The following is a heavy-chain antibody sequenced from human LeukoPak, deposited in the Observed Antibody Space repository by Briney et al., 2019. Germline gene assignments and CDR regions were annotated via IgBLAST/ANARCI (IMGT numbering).Heavy chain of an antibody. J-gene: IGHJ5*02. CDR1: GYTFTGYY. V-gene: IGHV1-2*02. Sequence: AASVKVSCKASGYTFTGYYMHWVRQAPGQGLEWMGWINPNSGGTSYAQKFQGRVTMTRDTSISTAYMELSSLRSEDTAVYYCARRAHIVGATGRFDPWGQGTLVTVSS. CDR2: INPNSGGT. CDR3: ARRAHIVGATGRFDP. D-gene: IGHD1-26*01.